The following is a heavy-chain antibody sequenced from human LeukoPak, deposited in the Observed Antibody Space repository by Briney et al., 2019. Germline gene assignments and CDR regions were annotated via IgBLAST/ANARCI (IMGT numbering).Heavy chain of an antibody. D-gene: IGHD3-3*01. CDR3: ARADFIDAGPYLIGP. Sequence: ASVRVSCKTSGYSFTDYYIHWVRQAPGQGLEWMGWINTKSGRTSSARKFQGRVTMTRDPSITTVYMDMAWLTSDNTAIYFCARADFIDAGPYLIGPWGQGTLVTVSS. V-gene: IGHV1-2*02. CDR2: INTKSGRT. J-gene: IGHJ5*02. CDR1: GYSFTDYY.